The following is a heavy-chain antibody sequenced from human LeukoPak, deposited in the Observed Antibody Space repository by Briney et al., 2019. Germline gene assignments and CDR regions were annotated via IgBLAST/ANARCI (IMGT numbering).Heavy chain of an antibody. CDR1: NDSISNYY. CDR3: ARASSSWYASYYYYYYMDV. CDR2: IYTSGHT. J-gene: IGHJ6*03. Sequence: SETLSLTCTVSNDSISNYYWSWIRQPAGKGLEWIGRIYTSGHTKYNPSLESRVTMSVDNSNNQFSLKLSSVTAADTAVYYCARASSSWYASYYYYYYMDVWGKGTTVTVSS. D-gene: IGHD6-13*01. V-gene: IGHV4-4*07.